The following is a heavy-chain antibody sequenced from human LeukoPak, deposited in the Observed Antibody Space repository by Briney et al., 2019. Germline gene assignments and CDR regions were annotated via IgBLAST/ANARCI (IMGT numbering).Heavy chain of an antibody. J-gene: IGHJ6*02. V-gene: IGHV3-23*01. CDR2: ISGSGGDT. Sequence: PGGSLRLSCTASGFTFSSYAMSWVRQAPGKGLEWVSAISGSGGDTNYADSVKGRFTISRDNSKNTLYLQMNSLRAEDTAVYYCAKAREWLYNYYYYGMDVWGQGTTVTVSS. CDR1: GFTFSSYA. D-gene: IGHD3-3*01. CDR3: AKAREWLYNYYYYGMDV.